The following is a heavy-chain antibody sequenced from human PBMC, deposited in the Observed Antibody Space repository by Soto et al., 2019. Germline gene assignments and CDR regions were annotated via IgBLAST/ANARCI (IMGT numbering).Heavy chain of an antibody. CDR3: AWTLAFCGGNCYLPNFDT. D-gene: IGHD2-21*01. V-gene: IGHV1-69*01. J-gene: IGHJ4*02. CDR1: GGTFTNYD. Sequence: QAQLVQSGTEVQKPGSSVKLSCKTSGGTFTNYDISWVRQAPGQGLEWMGGIIPLFGSPHYSPKFEGRVTITADEVSTTAHLELSSLRFDDTAVYFCAWTLAFCGGNCYLPNFDTWGQGTLVIVSS. CDR2: IIPLFGSP.